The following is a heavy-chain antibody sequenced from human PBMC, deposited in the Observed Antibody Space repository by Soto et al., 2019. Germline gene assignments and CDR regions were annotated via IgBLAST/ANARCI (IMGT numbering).Heavy chain of an antibody. J-gene: IGHJ5*02. D-gene: IGHD2-2*01. Sequence: PSETLSLTCTVPGGSITSYYWSWIRQPPGKGLEWIGYIYYSGTPNYNPSLKTRVTISVDTPKNQFSLKLTSVTAADTAVYYCARDLGFCSSTSCFPYFGPWGQGTLVTVSS. CDR3: ARDLGFCSSTSCFPYFGP. CDR1: GGSITSYY. V-gene: IGHV4-59*01. CDR2: IYYSGTP.